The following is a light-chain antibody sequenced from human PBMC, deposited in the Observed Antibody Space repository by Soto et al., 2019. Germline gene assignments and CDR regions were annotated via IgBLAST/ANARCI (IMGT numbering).Light chain of an antibody. CDR3: GADPGSGSNFAVV. J-gene: IGLJ2*01. Sequence: QAVVTQPPSASASLGASVTLTCTLSSGYSNYKVDWYQQRPGKGPRFVMRVGTGGIVGSKGDGIPDRFSVLGSGLNRYLTIKNIQEEDESDYHCGADPGSGSNFAVVFGGGTKLTVL. CDR2: VGTGGIVG. CDR1: SGYSNYK. V-gene: IGLV9-49*01.